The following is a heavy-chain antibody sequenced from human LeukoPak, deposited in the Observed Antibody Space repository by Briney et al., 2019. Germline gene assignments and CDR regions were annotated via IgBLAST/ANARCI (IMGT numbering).Heavy chain of an antibody. CDR2: ISAYNGNT. CDR1: GYTFTSYG. J-gene: IGHJ4*02. V-gene: IGHV1-18*01. D-gene: IGHD6-19*01. Sequence: ASVKVSCKASGYTFTSYGISWVRQAPGQGLEWMGWISAYNGNTNYAQKFQGRVTMTRDTSISTAYMELSRLRSDDTAVYYCARDAPHSGYSSGWYNYWGQGTLVTVSS. CDR3: ARDAPHSGYSSGWYNY.